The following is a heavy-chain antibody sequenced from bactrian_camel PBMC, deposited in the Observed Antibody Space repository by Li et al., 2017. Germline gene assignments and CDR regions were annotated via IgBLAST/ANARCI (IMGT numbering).Heavy chain of an antibody. V-gene: IGHV3S40*01. J-gene: IGHJ4*01. Sequence: VQLVESGGGAVQSGGSLRLSCAASGFTFSSYAMGWVRQAPGKGLEWVSAINSGGGSTYYADSVRGRFTISKDNAKNTVYLQMNNLKSEDTGMYYCVADYRCLRVEAVIPTPSGWYNYIGQGTQVTVS. CDR3: VADYRCLRVEAVIPTPSGWYNY. D-gene: IGHD7*01. CDR2: INSGGGST. CDR1: GFTFSSYA.